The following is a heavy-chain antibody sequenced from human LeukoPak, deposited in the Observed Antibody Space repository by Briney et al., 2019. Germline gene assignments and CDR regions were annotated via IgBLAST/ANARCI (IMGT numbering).Heavy chain of an antibody. CDR1: GYTFTSYY. D-gene: IGHD3-3*01. J-gene: IGHJ3*02. Sequence: ASVKVSCKASGYTFTSYYMHRVRQAPGQGLEWMGIINPSGGSTSYAQKFQGRVTMTRDTSTSTVYMELSSLRSEDTAVYYCARAYDFWSGLDAFDIWGQGTMVTVSS. V-gene: IGHV1-46*01. CDR2: INPSGGST. CDR3: ARAYDFWSGLDAFDI.